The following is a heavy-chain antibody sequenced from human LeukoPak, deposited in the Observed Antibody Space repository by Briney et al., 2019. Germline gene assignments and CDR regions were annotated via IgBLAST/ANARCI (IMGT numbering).Heavy chain of an antibody. V-gene: IGHV4-59*01. Sequence: SETLSLTCTVSGGSISSYYWSWIRQPPGKGLEWIGYIYYSGSTNYNPSLKSRVTISVDTSKNQFSLKLSSVTAADTAVYYCAGVGGYGDYFDYWGQGTLVTVSS. CDR3: AGVGGYGDYFDY. J-gene: IGHJ4*02. CDR2: IYYSGST. D-gene: IGHD2-15*01. CDR1: GGSISSYY.